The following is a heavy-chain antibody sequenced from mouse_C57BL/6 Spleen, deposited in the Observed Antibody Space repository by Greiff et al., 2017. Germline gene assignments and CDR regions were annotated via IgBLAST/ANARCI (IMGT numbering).Heavy chain of an antibody. CDR2: ISDGGSYT. CDR1: GFTFSSYA. CDR3: AREVGSFDN. Sequence: EVKLMESGGGLVKPGGSLKLSCAASGFTFSSYAMSWVRQTPEKRLEWVATISDGGSYTYYPDNVKGRFTISRDNAKNNLYLQMSHLKSEDTAMYYCAREVGSFDNWGQGATLTVSS. V-gene: IGHV5-4*01. D-gene: IGHD1-1*01. J-gene: IGHJ2*01.